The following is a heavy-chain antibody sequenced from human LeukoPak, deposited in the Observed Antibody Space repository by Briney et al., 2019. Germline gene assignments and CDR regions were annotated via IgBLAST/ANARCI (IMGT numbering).Heavy chain of an antibody. CDR3: ASDLITPPYNWFDP. Sequence: PSETLSLTCTVSGGSISGGSISSYYWSWIRQPPGKGLEWIGYIYYSGSTNYNPSLKSRVTISVDTSKNQFSLNLSSVTAADTAVYYCASDLITPPYNWFDPWGQGTLVTVSS. J-gene: IGHJ5*02. D-gene: IGHD5-24*01. V-gene: IGHV4-59*08. CDR1: GGSISGGSISSYY. CDR2: IYYSGST.